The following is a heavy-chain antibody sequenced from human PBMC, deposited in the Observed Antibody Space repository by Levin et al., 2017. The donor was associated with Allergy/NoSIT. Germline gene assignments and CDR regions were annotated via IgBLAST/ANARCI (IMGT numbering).Heavy chain of an antibody. CDR3: TRPGGDLYYSYGMDV. J-gene: IGHJ6*02. CDR1: GFTISGSA. D-gene: IGHD2-21*02. Sequence: GESLKISCAASGFTISGSAMHWVRRASGKGLEWVGRIRSKANNYATAYAASVKGRFIVSRDDSKNTAYLQMKSLKAEDTAIYYCTRPGGDLYYSYGMDVWGQGTTVTVSS. V-gene: IGHV3-73*01. CDR2: IRSKANNYAT.